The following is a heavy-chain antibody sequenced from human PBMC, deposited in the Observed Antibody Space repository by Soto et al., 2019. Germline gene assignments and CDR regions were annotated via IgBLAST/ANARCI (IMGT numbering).Heavy chain of an antibody. D-gene: IGHD1-7*01. J-gene: IGHJ3*02. CDR2: ITANEGTT. CDR1: GFPFNSYS. Sequence: GGSLRLSCAASGFPFNSYSMSWVRQAPGKGLEWVSHITANEGTTYYADSVKGRFTISRDSSRNTLYLQMNSLRAEDTALYYCAKCIQVNWKYDAFHIWGLGTMVTVSS. V-gene: IGHV3-23*01. CDR3: AKCIQVNWKYDAFHI.